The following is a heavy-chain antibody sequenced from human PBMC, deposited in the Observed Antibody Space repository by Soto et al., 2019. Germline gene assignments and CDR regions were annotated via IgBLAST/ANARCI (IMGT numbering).Heavy chain of an antibody. CDR3: AKDMADYYGMDV. V-gene: IGHV3-43*01. CDR2: ISWDGGST. Sequence: GGSLRLSCAASGFTFDDYTMHWVRQAPGKGLEWVSLISWDGGSTYYADSVKGRFTISRDNSKNSLYLQMNSLRTEDTALYYCAKDMADYYGMDVWGQGTTVTVSS. CDR1: GFTFDDYT. J-gene: IGHJ6*02.